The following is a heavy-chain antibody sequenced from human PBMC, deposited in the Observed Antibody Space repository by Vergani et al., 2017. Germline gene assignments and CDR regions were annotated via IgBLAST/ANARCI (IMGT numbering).Heavy chain of an antibody. CDR2: IYTTGST. D-gene: IGHD3-16*01. J-gene: IGHJ4*01. Sequence: QVQLQESGPGLVKPSQTLSLICSVSGDPIPSSTDYRSSTRQTAGKGLEYIGRIYTTGSTNYNLSLKSRVTISVDTSKNQFSLNLSSVTAADTAMYYCARGYYGRWENWGQGTLVTVSS. CDR1: GDPIPSSTDY. V-gene: IGHV4-61*02. CDR3: ARGYYGRWEN.